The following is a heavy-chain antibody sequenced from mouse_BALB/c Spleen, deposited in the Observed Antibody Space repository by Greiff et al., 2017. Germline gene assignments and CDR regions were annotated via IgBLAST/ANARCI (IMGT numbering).Heavy chain of an antibody. CDR1: GYTFSSYW. Sequence: VQGVESGAELMKPGASVKISCKATGYTFSSYWIEWVKQRPGHGLEWIGEILPESGSTNYNEKFKGKATFTADTSSNTAYMQLSSLTSEDSAVYYCARGDGFAYWGQGTLVTVSA. V-gene: IGHV1-9*01. J-gene: IGHJ3*01. CDR3: ARGDGFAY. D-gene: IGHD3-3*01. CDR2: ILPESGST.